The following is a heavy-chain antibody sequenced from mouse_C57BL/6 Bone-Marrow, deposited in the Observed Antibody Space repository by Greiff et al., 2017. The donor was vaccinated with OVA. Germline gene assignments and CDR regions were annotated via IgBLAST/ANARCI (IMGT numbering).Heavy chain of an antibody. CDR2: IDPSDSYT. CDR1: GYTFTSYW. J-gene: IGHJ2*01. CDR3: AREGYYGNYYYFDY. Sequence: QVQLKQSGAELVRPGTSVKLSCKASGYTFTSYWMHWVKQRPGQGLEWIGVIDPSDSYTNYNQKFKGKATLTVDTSSSTAYMQLSSLTSEDSAVYYCAREGYYGNYYYFDYWGQGTTLTVSS. D-gene: IGHD2-1*01. V-gene: IGHV1-59*01.